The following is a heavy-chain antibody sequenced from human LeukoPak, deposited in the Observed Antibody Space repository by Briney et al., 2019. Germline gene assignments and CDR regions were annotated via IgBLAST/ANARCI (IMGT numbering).Heavy chain of an antibody. D-gene: IGHD3-3*01. Sequence: ASVKVSCKASGYTFTSYGISWVRQAPGQGLEWMGWISAYNGNTNYAQKLQGRVTMTTDTSTSTAYMELRSLRSDDTAVDYCARGYYDVWIGYYSILYYYMDVCGKGTTVTVSS. CDR1: GYTFTSYG. V-gene: IGHV1-18*01. CDR3: ARGYYDVWIGYYSILYYYMDV. J-gene: IGHJ6*03. CDR2: ISAYNGNT.